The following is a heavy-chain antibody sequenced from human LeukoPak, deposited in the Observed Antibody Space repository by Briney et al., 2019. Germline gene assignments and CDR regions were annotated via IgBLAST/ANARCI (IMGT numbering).Heavy chain of an antibody. CDR1: GFTFSSYA. V-gene: IGHV3-30-3*01. CDR2: ISYDGSNK. CDR3: ARVGGAIAAAGPPDY. D-gene: IGHD6-13*01. J-gene: IGHJ4*02. Sequence: PGGSLRLSCAASGFTFSSYAMHWVRQAPGKGLEWVAVISYDGSNKYYADSVKGRFTISRDNSKNTLYLQMNSLRAEDTAVYYCARVGGAIAAAGPPDYWGQGTLVTVSS.